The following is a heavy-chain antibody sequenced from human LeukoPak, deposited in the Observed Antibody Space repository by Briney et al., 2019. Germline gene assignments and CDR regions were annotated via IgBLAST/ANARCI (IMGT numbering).Heavy chain of an antibody. V-gene: IGHV3-7*01. D-gene: IGHD2-21*01. CDR3: ARVRCGDCYYFDY. CDR1: GFTFSSYW. J-gene: IGHJ4*02. Sequence: GGSLRLFCAASGFTFSSYWMSWVRQAPGKGLEWVANIKQDGSEKYYVDSVKGRFTISRDNAKNSLYLQMNSLGAEDTAVYYCARVRCGDCYYFDYWGQGTLVTVSS. CDR2: IKQDGSEK.